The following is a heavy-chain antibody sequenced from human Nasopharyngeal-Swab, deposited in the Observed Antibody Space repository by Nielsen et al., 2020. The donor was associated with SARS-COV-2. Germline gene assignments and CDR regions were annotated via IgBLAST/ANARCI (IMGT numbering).Heavy chain of an antibody. V-gene: IGHV4-39*02. CDR2: IYYSGTT. J-gene: IGHJ3*02. D-gene: IGHD4-23*01. CDR1: GGSITSSNYF. CDR3: ARDRDVYGGNSEVVAFDI. Sequence: SETLSLTCTVSGGSITSSNYFWGWIRQPPGKGLEWIGSIYYSGTTNYNPSLETRVTISVDTSKSQFSLKLSSVTAADTAVYYCARDRDVYGGNSEVVAFDIWGQGTMVTVSS.